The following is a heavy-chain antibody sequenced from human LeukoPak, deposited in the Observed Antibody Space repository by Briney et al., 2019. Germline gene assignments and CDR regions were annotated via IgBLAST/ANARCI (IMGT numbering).Heavy chain of an antibody. D-gene: IGHD1-1*01. Sequence: GASVKVSCKASGGTFSGYAISWVRQAPGQGLEWMGGIIPIFGTANYAQKFQGRVTITTDESTSTAYMELSSLRSEDTAVYYCARGRRDGTTYYFDYWGQGTLVTVSS. CDR1: GGTFSGYA. CDR3: ARGRRDGTTYYFDY. J-gene: IGHJ4*02. V-gene: IGHV1-69*05. CDR2: IIPIFGTA.